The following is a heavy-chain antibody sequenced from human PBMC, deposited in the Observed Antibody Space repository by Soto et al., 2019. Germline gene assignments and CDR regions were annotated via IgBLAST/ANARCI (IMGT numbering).Heavy chain of an antibody. V-gene: IGHV4-30-4*01. CDR3: GSYYYYYGMDV. CDR1: GGSISSGDYY. J-gene: IGHJ6*02. D-gene: IGHD1-26*01. Sequence: NPSETLSLTCTVSGGSISSGDYYWSWIRQPPGKGLEWIGYIYYSGSTYYNPSLKSRVTISVDTSKNQFSLKLSSVTAADTAVYYCGSYYYYYGMDVWGQGTTVTVSS. CDR2: IYYSGST.